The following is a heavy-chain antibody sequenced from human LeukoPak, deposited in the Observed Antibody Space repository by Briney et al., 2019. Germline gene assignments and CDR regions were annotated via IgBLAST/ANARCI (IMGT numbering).Heavy chain of an antibody. D-gene: IGHD4-17*01. CDR3: ARENYGDERYFDL. Sequence: SETLSPTCAVSGGSISSSNWWSWVRQPPGKGLEWIGEIYHSGSTNYNPSLKSRVTISVDKFKNQSSLKLSSVTAADTAVYYCARENYGDERYFDLWGRGTLVTVSS. CDR2: IYHSGST. CDR1: GGSISSSNW. V-gene: IGHV4-4*02. J-gene: IGHJ2*01.